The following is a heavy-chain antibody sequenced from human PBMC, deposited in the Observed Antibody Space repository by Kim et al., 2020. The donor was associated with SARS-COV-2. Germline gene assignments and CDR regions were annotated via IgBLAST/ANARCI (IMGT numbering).Heavy chain of an antibody. V-gene: IGHV3-23*01. D-gene: IGHD6-19*01. J-gene: IGHJ4*02. Sequence: GGSLRLSCAASGFTFSGFSMSWVRQAPGRGLEWVSSIYATGRSVFYADPVKGRFTTSRDSSRETLFLQMNSLRVEDTAIYYCAKDYTPVTGWGLDYWGPG. CDR2: IYATGRSV. CDR1: GFTFSGFS. CDR3: AKDYTPVTGWGLDY.